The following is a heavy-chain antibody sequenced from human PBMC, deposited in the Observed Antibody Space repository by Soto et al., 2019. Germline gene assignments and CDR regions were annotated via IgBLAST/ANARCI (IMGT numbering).Heavy chain of an antibody. J-gene: IGHJ4*02. CDR2: ISYDGGNK. V-gene: IGHV3-30-3*01. CDR3: AKDVIAVAGTTNYFDY. Sequence: PGGSLRLSCAASGFTFSSYTMHWVRQTPGKGLEWVADISYDGGNKYYADSVKGRFTISRDNAKNSLYLQMNSLRAEDTALYYCAKDVIAVAGTTNYFDYWGQGTLVTVSS. CDR1: GFTFSSYT. D-gene: IGHD6-19*01.